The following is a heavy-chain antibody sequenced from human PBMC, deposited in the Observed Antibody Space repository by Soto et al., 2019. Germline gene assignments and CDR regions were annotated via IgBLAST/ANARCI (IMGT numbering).Heavy chain of an antibody. CDR3: ARDVGNYVPYCYGMDV. CDR2: IAYDGNDK. V-gene: IGHV3-30*03. D-gene: IGHD1-7*01. Sequence: QAQLVASGGGVVQPGRSLRLSCAASEFTFNTYAMHWVRQAPGKGLEWVAVIAYDGNDKYYADSVKGRFTISRDNSKNALYLQMNTLRPENTAMYYCARDVGNYVPYCYGMDVWGQGTTVTVSS. CDR1: EFTFNTYA. J-gene: IGHJ6*02.